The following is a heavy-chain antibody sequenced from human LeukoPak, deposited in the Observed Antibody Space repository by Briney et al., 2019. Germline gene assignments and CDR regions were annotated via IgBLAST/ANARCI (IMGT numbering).Heavy chain of an antibody. CDR3: ARTVVVPAAKTNWFDP. Sequence: SETLSLTCTVSGGSISSYYWSWIRQPPGKGLEWIGYIYYSGSTNYNPSLKSRVTISVDTSKNQFSLKLSSVTAADTAVYHCARTVVVPAAKTNWFDPWGQGTLVTVSS. CDR2: IYYSGST. V-gene: IGHV4-59*01. J-gene: IGHJ5*02. D-gene: IGHD2-2*01. CDR1: GGSISSYY.